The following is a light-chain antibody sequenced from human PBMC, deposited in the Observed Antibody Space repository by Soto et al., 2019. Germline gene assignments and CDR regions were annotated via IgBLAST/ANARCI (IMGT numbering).Light chain of an antibody. CDR1: NSDIGAGDD. CDR2: ANN. Sequence: QSVLTQPPSVSGAPGQRVTISCTGSNSDIGAGDDVHWYQQLPGTAPKLVIYANNNRPSGVPDRFSASKSGTSASLAITGRQADDEADDYCQSYDSSLRGVFGTGTKVTVL. V-gene: IGLV1-40*01. J-gene: IGLJ1*01. CDR3: QSYDSSLRGV.